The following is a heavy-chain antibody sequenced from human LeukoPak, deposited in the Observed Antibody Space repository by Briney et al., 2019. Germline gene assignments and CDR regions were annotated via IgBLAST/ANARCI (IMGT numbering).Heavy chain of an antibody. V-gene: IGHV1-18*01. CDR2: ISAYNGNT. J-gene: IGHJ4*02. Sequence: PMASVKVSCKASGYTFTSYGISWVRQAPGQGLEWMGWISAYNGNTNYAQKFQGWVTMTRDTSISTAYMELSRLRSDDTAVYYCAREYSSGWYARYFDYWGQGTLVTVSS. CDR3: AREYSSGWYARYFDY. CDR1: GYTFTSYG. D-gene: IGHD6-19*01.